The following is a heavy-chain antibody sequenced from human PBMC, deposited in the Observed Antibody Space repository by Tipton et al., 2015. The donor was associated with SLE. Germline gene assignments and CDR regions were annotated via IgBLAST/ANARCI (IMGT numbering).Heavy chain of an antibody. Sequence: SLRLSCAASGFIFRNYAMYWVRQAAGKGPEWVALISYDGNIESYTDSVRGRFTISRDNSANALFLQMNNLSTEDSAIYYCAAARAPGVFYYYNPMDVWGQGTAVTASS. CDR3: AAARAPGVFYYYNPMDV. CDR2: ISYDGNIE. D-gene: IGHD3-10*01. J-gene: IGHJ6*02. CDR1: GFIFRNYA. V-gene: IGHV3-30-3*01.